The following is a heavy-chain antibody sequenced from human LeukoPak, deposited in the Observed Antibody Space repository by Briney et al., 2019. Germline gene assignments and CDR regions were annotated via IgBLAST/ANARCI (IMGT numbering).Heavy chain of an antibody. CDR3: ARQVAILLWFGELEAFDI. CDR2: INHSGST. D-gene: IGHD3-10*01. Sequence: SETLSLTCAVYGGAFSGNYWTWIRQPPGKGLEWIGEINHSGSTNYNPSLKSRVTISVDTSKKQFSLRLRSVTAADTAVYYCARQVAILLWFGELEAFDIWGQGTMVTVSS. CDR1: GGAFSGNY. J-gene: IGHJ3*02. V-gene: IGHV4-34*01.